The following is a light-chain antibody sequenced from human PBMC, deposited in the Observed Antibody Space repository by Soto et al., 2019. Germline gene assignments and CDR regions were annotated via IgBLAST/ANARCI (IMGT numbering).Light chain of an antibody. Sequence: DIQMTQSPSTLSASVGDRVTLTCRASQIISSWLAWYQQKPGKAPKVLIFDASSLESGVPSRFSGSGSATEFTLTISSLQPDDFATYYCQKYSTYPWTCGQGTTGDIK. J-gene: IGKJ1*01. CDR2: DAS. CDR3: QKYSTYPWT. V-gene: IGKV1-5*01. CDR1: QIISSW.